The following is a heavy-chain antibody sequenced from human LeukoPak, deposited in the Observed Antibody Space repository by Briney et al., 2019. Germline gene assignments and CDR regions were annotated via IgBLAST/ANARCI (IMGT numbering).Heavy chain of an antibody. CDR3: ATPREVGYYYGMDV. J-gene: IGHJ6*02. CDR2: IWYDGSNK. D-gene: IGHD1-26*01. Sequence: PGGSLRLSCAASGFTFSSYGMHWVRQAPGKGLEWVAVIWYDGSNKYYADSVKGRFTISRDNSKNTLYLQMNSLRAGDTAVYYCATPREVGYYYGMDVWGQGTTVTVSS. V-gene: IGHV3-33*01. CDR1: GFTFSSYG.